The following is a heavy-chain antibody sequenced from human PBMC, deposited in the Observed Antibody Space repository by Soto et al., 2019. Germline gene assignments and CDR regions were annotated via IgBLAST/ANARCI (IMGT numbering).Heavy chain of an antibody. Sequence: QVQLVESGGGVVQPGRSLRLSCAASGFGFSSYGMHWVRQAPGKGLEWVAVIWYDGSNQYYADSVKGRFTISRDNSKNTLYLQMNSLRVEDTAVYYCARVPYSSSWSELDYWGQGTLVTVSS. CDR2: IWYDGSNQ. CDR3: ARVPYSSSWSELDY. D-gene: IGHD6-13*01. J-gene: IGHJ4*02. CDR1: GFGFSSYG. V-gene: IGHV3-33*01.